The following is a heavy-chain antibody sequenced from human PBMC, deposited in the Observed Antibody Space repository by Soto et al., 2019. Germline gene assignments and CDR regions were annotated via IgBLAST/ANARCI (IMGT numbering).Heavy chain of an antibody. D-gene: IGHD6-13*01. CDR2: VSAAGYTT. CDR3: AKEGSIWKFAFDI. CDR1: GFPFSSFG. J-gene: IGHJ3*02. Sequence: QGELLESGGGVVQPGTSLRLSCAASGFPFSSFGMHWVRQAPGKGLEWVAVVSAAGYTTYYSDSVKGRFNISRDNSRNTLNLQMNGLRREDTGLYYCAKEGSIWKFAFDIWGRGTMVTVSS. V-gene: IGHV3-30*18.